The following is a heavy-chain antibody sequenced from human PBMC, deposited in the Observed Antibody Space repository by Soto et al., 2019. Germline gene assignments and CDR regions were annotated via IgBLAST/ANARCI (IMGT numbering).Heavy chain of an antibody. CDR3: ARDPGSGSYYNDGSYYYYGMDV. D-gene: IGHD3-10*01. Sequence: ASVKVSCKASGYTFTSYDINWVRQATGQGLEWMGWMNPNSGNTGYAQKFQGRVTMTRNTSISTAYMELSSLRSEDTAVYYCARDPGSGSYYNDGSYYYYGMDVWGQGTTVTVSS. V-gene: IGHV1-8*01. J-gene: IGHJ6*02. CDR2: MNPNSGNT. CDR1: GYTFTSYD.